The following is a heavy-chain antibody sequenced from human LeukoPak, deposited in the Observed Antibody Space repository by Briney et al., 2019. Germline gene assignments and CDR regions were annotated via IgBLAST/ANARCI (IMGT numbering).Heavy chain of an antibody. CDR2: ISSSGSTI. CDR3: ARDYGGSSPFDY. Sequence: GGSLRLSCAASGFTFSSYEMHWVRQAPGKGLEWVSYISSSGSTIYYADSVKGRFTISRDNAKNSLYLQMNSLRAEDTAVYYCARDYGGSSPFDYWGQGTLVTASS. J-gene: IGHJ4*02. CDR1: GFTFSSYE. V-gene: IGHV3-48*03. D-gene: IGHD4-23*01.